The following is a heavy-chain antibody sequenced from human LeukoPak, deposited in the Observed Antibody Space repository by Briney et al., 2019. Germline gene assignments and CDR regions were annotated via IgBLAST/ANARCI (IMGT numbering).Heavy chain of an antibody. CDR3: ARDLHDSSGYPDY. CDR2: INPNSGGT. D-gene: IGHD3-22*01. J-gene: IGHJ4*02. CDR1: GYTFTGYY. V-gene: IGHV1-2*02. Sequence: GASVKVSCKASGYTFTGYYMHWVRQAPGQGLERMGWINPNSGGTNYAQKFQGRVTMTRDTSISTAYMELSRLRSDDTAVYYCARDLHDSSGYPDYWGQGTLVTVSS.